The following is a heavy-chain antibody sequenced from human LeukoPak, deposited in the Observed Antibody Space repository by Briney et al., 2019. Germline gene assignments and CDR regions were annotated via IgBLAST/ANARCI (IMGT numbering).Heavy chain of an antibody. CDR3: ARGFDGPNAFDI. V-gene: IGHV4-59*01. CDR1: GGSISGYY. J-gene: IGHJ3*02. Sequence: PSETLSLTCTVSGGSISGYYWSWIRQPPGKGLEWIGHISYSGSTNYNPSLKSRVTVSIDTSKNQVSLKLSSMTAADTAVYYCARGFDGPNAFDIWGQGTMVTVSS. CDR2: ISYSGST. D-gene: IGHD3-9*01.